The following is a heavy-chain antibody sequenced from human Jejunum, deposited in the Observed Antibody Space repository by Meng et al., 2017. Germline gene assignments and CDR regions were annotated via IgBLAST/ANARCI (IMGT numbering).Heavy chain of an antibody. J-gene: IGHJ4*02. CDR1: RGSVSSPDYQ. Sequence: QGQRQESGQDLVRPSETLSLTCTVSRGSVSSPDYQWGWIRQPPGKGLEWIGYAGANFQSGTNHNPSLKSRVTISLDTSKNQFSLKLTSVNAADTAVYYCARDYWGSLDYWGQGILVTVSS. V-gene: IGHV4-61*08. CDR2: AGANFQSGT. CDR3: ARDYWGSLDY. D-gene: IGHD3-16*01.